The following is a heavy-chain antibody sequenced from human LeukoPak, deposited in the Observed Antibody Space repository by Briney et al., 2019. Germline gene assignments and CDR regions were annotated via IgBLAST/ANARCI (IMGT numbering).Heavy chain of an antibody. V-gene: IGHV4-34*01. CDR3: ARVRGGSSP. Sequence: SETLSLTCAVYGGSFSGYYWSWTRQPPGKGLEWIGEINHSGSTNYNPSLKSRVTISVDTSKNQFSLKLSSVTAADTAVYYCARVRGGSSPWGQGTLVTVSS. CDR2: INHSGST. D-gene: IGHD1-26*01. CDR1: GGSFSGYY. J-gene: IGHJ5*02.